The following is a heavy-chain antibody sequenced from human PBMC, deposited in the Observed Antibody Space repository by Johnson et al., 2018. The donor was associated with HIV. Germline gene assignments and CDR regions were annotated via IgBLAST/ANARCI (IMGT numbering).Heavy chain of an antibody. Sequence: VQLVESGGGVVQPGRSLRLSCAASGFTFSSYAMHWVRQATGKGLEWVSAIGTAGDTYYPGSVKGRFTISRENAKNTLYLQMNSLRAEDTAVYYCASSWGNAFDIWGQGTMVTVSS. CDR3: ASSWGNAFDI. CDR1: GFTFSSYA. J-gene: IGHJ3*02. D-gene: IGHD7-27*01. CDR2: IGTAGDT. V-gene: IGHV3-13*01.